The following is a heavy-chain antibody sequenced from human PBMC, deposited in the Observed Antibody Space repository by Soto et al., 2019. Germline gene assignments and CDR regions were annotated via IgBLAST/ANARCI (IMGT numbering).Heavy chain of an antibody. J-gene: IGHJ4*02. Sequence: PSETLSLTCTVSSGSISRSNYHWTWIRQPPGKGLEWIGSGTTNYNPSLGGRVTISVDTSKNQFSLKVYSVTAADTAMYYCATYGGDTGRFDYWGQGTLVTVSS. CDR3: ATYGGDTGRFDY. D-gene: IGHD4-17*01. V-gene: IGHV4-39*01. CDR1: SGSISRSNYH. CDR2: SGTT.